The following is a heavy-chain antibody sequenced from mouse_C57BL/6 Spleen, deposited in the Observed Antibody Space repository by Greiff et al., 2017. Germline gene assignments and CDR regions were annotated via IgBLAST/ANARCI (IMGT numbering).Heavy chain of an antibody. J-gene: IGHJ2*01. CDR1: GYTFTDYY. V-gene: IGHV1-26*01. CDR2: INPNNGGT. D-gene: IGHD1-1*01. Sequence: EVQLQQSGPELVKPGASVKISCKASGYTFTDYYMNWVKQSHGKSLEWIGDINPNNGGTSYNQKFKGKATLTVDKSSSTAYMELRSLTSEDSAVYYCARGAVENFDYWGQGTTLTVSS. CDR3: ARGAVENFDY.